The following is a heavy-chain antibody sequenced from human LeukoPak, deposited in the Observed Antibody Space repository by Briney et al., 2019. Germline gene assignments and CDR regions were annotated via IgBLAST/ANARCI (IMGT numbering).Heavy chain of an antibody. V-gene: IGHV3-30*03. CDR3: ARGLTYYDILTGYHDRLDYFDY. J-gene: IGHJ4*02. CDR2: ISYDGSNK. CDR1: GFTFSSYG. D-gene: IGHD3-9*01. Sequence: GRSLRLSCAASGFTFSSYGMHWVRQAPGKGLEWVAVISYDGSNKYYADSVKGRFTISRDNSMNTLYLQMNSLRAEDTAVYYCARGLTYYDILTGYHDRLDYFDYWGQGTLVTVSS.